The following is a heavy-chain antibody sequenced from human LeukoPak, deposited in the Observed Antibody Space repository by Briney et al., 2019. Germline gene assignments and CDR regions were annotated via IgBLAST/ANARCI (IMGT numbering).Heavy chain of an antibody. J-gene: IGHJ5*02. Sequence: SETLSLTCSVSGASICTLTYYWGWLRQTPGKGLHWIGSLYNRDITYYSPSLERRVAISGDTSKNPFSLTLRSVTAADTGLYFCAVQESGNYKNWFDPWGQGTHVIVS. CDR2: LYNRDIT. D-gene: IGHD1-26*01. CDR1: GASICTLTYY. CDR3: AVQESGNYKNWFDP. V-gene: IGHV4-39*01.